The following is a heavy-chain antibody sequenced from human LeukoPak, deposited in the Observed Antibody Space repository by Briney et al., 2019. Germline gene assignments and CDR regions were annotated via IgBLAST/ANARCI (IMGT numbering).Heavy chain of an antibody. CDR1: GGSISSSSYY. Sequence: SETLSLTCTVSGGSISSSSYYWGWIRQPPGKGLEWIGSIYYSGSTYYHPSLKSRVTISVDTSKNQFSLKLSSVTAADTAVYYCARHVYYDSSGYFDYWGQGTLVTVSS. J-gene: IGHJ4*02. D-gene: IGHD3-22*01. CDR2: IYYSGST. V-gene: IGHV4-39*01. CDR3: ARHVYYDSSGYFDY.